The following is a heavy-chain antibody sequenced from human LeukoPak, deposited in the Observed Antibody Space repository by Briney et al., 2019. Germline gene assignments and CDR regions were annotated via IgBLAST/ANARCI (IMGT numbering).Heavy chain of an antibody. J-gene: IGHJ3*01. CDR1: GDTFTSD. D-gene: IGHD2-15*01. V-gene: IGHV1-8*01. CDR3: ARGAVSGDCCGGSCYHFDV. CDR2: MNANSANT. Sequence: ASVKVSCKASGDTFTSDINWVRQATGQGLEWMGWMNANSANTGYAPKFQGRVTMTRDTSIRTAYMELSGLGSEDTAVYYCARGAVSGDCCGGSCYHFDVWGQGTVVTVSS.